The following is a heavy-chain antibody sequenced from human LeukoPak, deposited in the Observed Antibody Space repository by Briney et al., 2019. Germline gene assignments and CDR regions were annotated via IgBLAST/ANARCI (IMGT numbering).Heavy chain of an antibody. CDR2: IYYSGST. V-gene: IGHV4-59*01. D-gene: IGHD3-10*01. CDR3: AGEYYYGSGSPNWFDP. Sequence: SETLSLTCTVSGGSISSYYWSWIRQPPGKGLEWIGYIYYSGSTNYNPSLKSRVTISVDTSKNQFSLKLSSVTAADTAVYYCAGEYYYGSGSPNWFDPWGQGTLVTVPS. CDR1: GGSISSYY. J-gene: IGHJ5*02.